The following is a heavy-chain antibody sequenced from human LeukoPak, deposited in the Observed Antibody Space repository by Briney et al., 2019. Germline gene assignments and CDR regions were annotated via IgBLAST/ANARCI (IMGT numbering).Heavy chain of an antibody. J-gene: IGHJ5*02. D-gene: IGHD6-19*01. CDR3: AKEEVAVAGYGWFDP. Sequence: SETLSLTCTVSGGSISSGGYYWSWIRQPPGKGLEWIGYIYYSGSTNYNPSLKSRVTISVDASKNQFSLKLSSVTAADTAVYYCAKEEVAVAGYGWFDPWGRGTLVTVS. CDR2: IYYSGST. V-gene: IGHV4-61*08. CDR1: GGSISSGGYY.